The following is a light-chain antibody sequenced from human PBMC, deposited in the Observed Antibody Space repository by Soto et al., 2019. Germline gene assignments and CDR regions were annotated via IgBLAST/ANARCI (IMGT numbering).Light chain of an antibody. Sequence: EVVFTQSLVTLSLSPGERATLSCRASQSFRGLLAWYQQKSGQAPRLLIYDAYNRATGIPPRFSGTVSGTYFPPTTGSLQREDGAVYYCQKRQMCPQTLGQG. CDR1: QSFRGL. V-gene: IGKV3-11*01. CDR2: DAY. CDR3: QKRQMCPQT. J-gene: IGKJ1*01.